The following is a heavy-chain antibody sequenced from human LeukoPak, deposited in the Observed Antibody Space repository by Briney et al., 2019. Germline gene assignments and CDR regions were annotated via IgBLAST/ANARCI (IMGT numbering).Heavy chain of an antibody. V-gene: IGHV3-66*01. J-gene: IGHJ4*02. CDR1: GFTVSSNY. CDR2: IYSGGST. CDR3: ARGTMLQLVPCLDY. D-gene: IGHD6-13*01. Sequence: PGGSLRLSCAASGFTVSSNYMSWVRQAPGKGLEWVSVIYSGGSTYYADSVKGRFTISRDNSKNTLYLQMNSLTTDDTATYYCARGTMLQLVPCLDYWGQGTLVTVSS.